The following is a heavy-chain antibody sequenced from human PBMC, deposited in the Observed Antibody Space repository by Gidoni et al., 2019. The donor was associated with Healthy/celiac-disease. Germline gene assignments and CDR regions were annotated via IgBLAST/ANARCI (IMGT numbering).Heavy chain of an antibody. D-gene: IGHD3-22*01. CDR2: ISSSSSTI. CDR1: GFTFSSYS. V-gene: IGHV3-48*01. CDR3: ARDYDSSRYYYYGMDV. J-gene: IGHJ6*02. Sequence: VQLVKSGGGLVQPGGSLSLSCAASGFTFSSYSMNWVRQAPGKGLEWVSYISSSSSTIYYADSVKDRFTISRDNDKNSLYLQMNSLRAEDTAVNYCARDYDSSRYYYYGMDVWGQGTTVTVSS.